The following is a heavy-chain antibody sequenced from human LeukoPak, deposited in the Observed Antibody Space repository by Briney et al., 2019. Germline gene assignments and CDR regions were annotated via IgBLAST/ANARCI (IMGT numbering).Heavy chain of an antibody. D-gene: IGHD3-22*01. Sequence: GGSLRLSCAASGFTFSTYAANWVRQAPGKGLEWVSPISGSGDSTYYADSVKGGFTISRDNAKDTLYLQMSREREDDAAVYYCARDRGRYYDSRGFYWGYYFDSWGQGILVTVST. CDR2: ISGSGDST. J-gene: IGHJ4*02. V-gene: IGHV3-23*01. CDR3: ARDRGRYYDSRGFYWGYYFDS. CDR1: GFTFSTYA.